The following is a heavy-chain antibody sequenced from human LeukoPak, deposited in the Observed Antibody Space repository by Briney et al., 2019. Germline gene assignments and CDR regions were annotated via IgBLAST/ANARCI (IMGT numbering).Heavy chain of an antibody. Sequence: SETLSLTCTVSGGSISSSSYYWGWVRQPPGKGLEWIGSIYYSGGTYYNPSLKSRVTISVDTSKNPFSLKLSSVTAADTAVYYCARQNYGSGSYNWFDPWGQGTLVTVSS. J-gene: IGHJ5*02. CDR1: GGSISSSSYY. CDR3: ARQNYGSGSYNWFDP. D-gene: IGHD3-10*01. CDR2: IYYSGGT. V-gene: IGHV4-39*01.